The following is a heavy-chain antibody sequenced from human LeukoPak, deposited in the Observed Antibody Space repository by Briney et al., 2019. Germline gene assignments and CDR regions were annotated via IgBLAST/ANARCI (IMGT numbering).Heavy chain of an antibody. Sequence: SETLSLTCTVSGGSITSYYWSWIRQPPGKGLEWIGYIYYSGSINYNPSLKSRVTISVDTSKNQFSLNLSSVTAADTAVYYCARGVVPAAKGWFYPWGQGTLVTVSS. CDR1: GGSITSYY. D-gene: IGHD2-2*01. CDR2: IYYSGSI. CDR3: ARGVVPAAKGWFYP. V-gene: IGHV4-59*01. J-gene: IGHJ5*02.